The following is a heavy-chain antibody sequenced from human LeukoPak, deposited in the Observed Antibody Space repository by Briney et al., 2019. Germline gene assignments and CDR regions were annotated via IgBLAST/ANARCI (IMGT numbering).Heavy chain of an antibody. V-gene: IGHV1-69*05. D-gene: IGHD3-22*01. J-gene: IGHJ4*02. Sequence: ASVKVSCKASGGTFSSYAISWVRQAPGQGLEWMGGIIPILGTANYAQKFQGRVTITTDESTSTAYMELSSLRSEDTAVYYCARVRDSSGYYYYFDYWGQGTLVTVSS. CDR2: IIPILGTA. CDR1: GGTFSSYA. CDR3: ARVRDSSGYYYYFDY.